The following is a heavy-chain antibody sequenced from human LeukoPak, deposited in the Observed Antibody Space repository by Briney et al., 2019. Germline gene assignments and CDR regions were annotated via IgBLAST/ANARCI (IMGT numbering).Heavy chain of an antibody. J-gene: IGHJ4*02. D-gene: IGHD1-26*01. CDR3: ARVIRIIVGAISHFDY. CDR1: GGSFSGYY. CDR2: INHSGST. V-gene: IGHV4-34*01. Sequence: SETLSLTCAVNGGSFSGYYWSWICQPPWKGLEGIGEINHSGSTNYNPSLKSRVTISVDTSTNHFSLKLSSVTAADTAVYYCARVIRIIVGAISHFDYWGQGTLVTVSS.